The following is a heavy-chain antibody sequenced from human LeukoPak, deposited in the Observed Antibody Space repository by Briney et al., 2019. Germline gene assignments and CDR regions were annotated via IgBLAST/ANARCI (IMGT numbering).Heavy chain of an antibody. Sequence: PGGSLRLSCAASGFTFSNAWMSWVRQAPGKGLVWVSRINSDGSSTSYADSVKGRFTISRDNAKNTLYLQMNSLRAEDTAVYYCARDSRGGYGIDYWGQGTLVTVSS. V-gene: IGHV3-74*01. J-gene: IGHJ4*02. CDR3: ARDSRGGYGIDY. CDR2: INSDGSST. D-gene: IGHD5-18*01. CDR1: GFTFSNAW.